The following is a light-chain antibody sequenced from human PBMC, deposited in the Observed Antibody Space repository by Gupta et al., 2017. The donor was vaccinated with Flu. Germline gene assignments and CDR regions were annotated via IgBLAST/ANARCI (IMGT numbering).Light chain of an antibody. Sequence: DIVMSQSPLSSPVTLGQPASISRGSSQSLVHSDGNTYLSWLHQRPGQPPRRLLYKSSNRCAGVPDRFSGSGAGTDFTLVISRVEAEDVGIYCCRQAKHPRYTFGQGTKLEIK. CDR1: QSLVHSDGNTY. CDR2: KSS. J-gene: IGKJ2*01. V-gene: IGKV2-24*01. CDR3: RQAKHPRYT.